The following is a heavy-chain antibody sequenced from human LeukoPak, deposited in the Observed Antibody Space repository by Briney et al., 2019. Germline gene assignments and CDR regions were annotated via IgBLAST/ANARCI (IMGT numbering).Heavy chain of an antibody. D-gene: IGHD5-18*01. Sequence: GGSLRLSCAASGFTFSSYSMNWVRQAPGKGLEWVSSISSSSSYIYYADSVKGRLTISRDNAKNSLYLQMNSLRAEDTAVFYCAKDRAWLQFWSWGQGTLVTVSS. V-gene: IGHV3-21*04. CDR2: ISSSSSYI. CDR1: GFTFSSYS. CDR3: AKDRAWLQFWS. J-gene: IGHJ4*02.